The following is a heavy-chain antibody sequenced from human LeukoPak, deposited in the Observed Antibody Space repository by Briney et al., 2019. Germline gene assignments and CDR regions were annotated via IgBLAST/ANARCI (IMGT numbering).Heavy chain of an antibody. Sequence: SETLSLTCAVSGYSISSGYYWGWIRQPPGKGLEWIGSIYHSGSTYYNPSLKSRVTISVDTSKNQFSLKLSSVTAADTAVYCCARTYYYGSGNYYNGIYYFDYWGQGTLVTVSS. D-gene: IGHD3-10*01. J-gene: IGHJ4*02. CDR2: IYHSGST. CDR1: GYSISSGYY. CDR3: ARTYYYGSGNYYNGIYYFDY. V-gene: IGHV4-38-2*01.